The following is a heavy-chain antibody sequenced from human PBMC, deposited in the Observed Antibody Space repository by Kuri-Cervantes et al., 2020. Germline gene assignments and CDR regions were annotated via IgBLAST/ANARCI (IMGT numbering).Heavy chain of an antibody. CDR2: IVNTGST. CDR1: SGSISTYY. V-gene: IGHV4-59*01. Sequence: ESLKISCSISSGSISTYYWSWIRQPPGKGLEWIGDIVNTGSTNYRPSLKSRVIMSVDTSKNQFSLRLSSVTAADTAVYYCARANYIWGSYVDWGQGTLVTVSS. CDR3: ARANYIWGSYVD. D-gene: IGHD3-16*01. J-gene: IGHJ4*02.